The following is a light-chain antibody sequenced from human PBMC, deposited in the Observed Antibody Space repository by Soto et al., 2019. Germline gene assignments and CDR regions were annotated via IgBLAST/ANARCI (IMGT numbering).Light chain of an antibody. CDR1: QSVSSSY. V-gene: IGKV3-20*01. CDR3: QQYGSSPLLT. J-gene: IGKJ4*01. CDR2: GAS. Sequence: EIVLTQSPGTLSLSPGERATLSCRASQSVSSSYLAWYQQKPGQAPRLLIYGASSRATGIPDRFSGSGSGTYLTLTISRLEPEDFAVYYCQQYGSSPLLTFGGGTKVEIK.